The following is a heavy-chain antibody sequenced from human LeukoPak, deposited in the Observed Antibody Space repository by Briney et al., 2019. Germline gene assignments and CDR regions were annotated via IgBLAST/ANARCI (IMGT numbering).Heavy chain of an antibody. J-gene: IGHJ3*02. CDR3: ARLTITMVRGVIINTAFDI. Sequence: ASVKVSCKASGGTFSSYAISWVRQAPGQGLEWMGGIIPIFGTANYAQKFQGRVTITTDKSTSTAYMELSSLRSEDTAVYYCARLTITMVRGVIINTAFDIWGQGTMVTVSS. D-gene: IGHD3-10*01. V-gene: IGHV1-69*05. CDR2: IIPIFGTA. CDR1: GGTFSSYA.